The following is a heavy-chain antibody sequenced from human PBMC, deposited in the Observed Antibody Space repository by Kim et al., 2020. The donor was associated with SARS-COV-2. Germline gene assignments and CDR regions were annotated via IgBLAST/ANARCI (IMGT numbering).Heavy chain of an antibody. CDR3: ASMDFYYDISGYYFDQ. V-gene: IGHV3-53*01. D-gene: IGHD3-22*01. CDR2: MYSDTTT. J-gene: IGHJ4*02. CDR1: GLSVRSTY. Sequence: GGSLRLSCAASGLSVRSTYMSWVRQAPGKGLQWVSIMYSDTTTYYADSVKGRFTISRDQSKNTLYLQLNSLRVDDTALYYCASMDFYYDISGYYFDQWGQGTLVTVSS.